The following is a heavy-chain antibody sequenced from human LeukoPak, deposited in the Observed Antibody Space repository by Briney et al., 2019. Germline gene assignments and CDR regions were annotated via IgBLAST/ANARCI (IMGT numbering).Heavy chain of an antibody. D-gene: IGHD1-14*01. CDR1: GFTFSSYG. J-gene: IGHJ4*02. V-gene: IGHV3-30*02. CDR2: IRYDGNNK. CDR3: VKDNPLDY. Sequence: GGSLRLSCAASGFTFSSYGMHWVRQAPGKGLEWVAFIRYDGNNKLYADSMKGRFTIPRDNSKNTLYLHINSLRAEDTAVYYCVKDNPLDYWGQGTLVIVSS.